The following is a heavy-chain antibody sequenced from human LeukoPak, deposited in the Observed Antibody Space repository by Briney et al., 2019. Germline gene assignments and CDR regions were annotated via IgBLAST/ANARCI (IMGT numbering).Heavy chain of an antibody. CDR1: GGSISSSSHY. Sequence: SETLSLTCTVSGGSISSSSHYWGWIRQPPGKGLEWIGSIYYSGSTYYNPSLKSRVTISVDTSKNQFSLKLSSVTAADTAVYYCAREQSDYYDSSGVWDYWGQGTLVTVSS. CDR2: IYYSGST. CDR3: AREQSDYYDSSGVWDY. J-gene: IGHJ4*02. D-gene: IGHD3-22*01. V-gene: IGHV4-39*02.